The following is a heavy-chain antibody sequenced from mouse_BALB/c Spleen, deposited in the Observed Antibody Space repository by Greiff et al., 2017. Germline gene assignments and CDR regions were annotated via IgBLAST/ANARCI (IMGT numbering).Heavy chain of an antibody. D-gene: IGHD1-1*01. J-gene: IGHJ4*01. V-gene: IGHV2-5-1*01. CDR1: GFSLTSYG. CDR3: AKNYYGSSYMDY. Sequence: QVQLKESGPSLVQPSQSLSITCTVSGFSLTSYGVHWVRQSPGKGLEWLGVIWRGGSTDYNAAFMSRLSITKDNSKSQVFFKMNSLQADDTAIYYCAKNYYGSSYMDYWGQGTSVTVSS. CDR2: IWRGGST.